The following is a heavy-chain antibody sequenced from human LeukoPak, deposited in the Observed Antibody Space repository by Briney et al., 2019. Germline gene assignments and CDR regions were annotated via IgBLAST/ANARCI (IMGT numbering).Heavy chain of an antibody. Sequence: GGSLRLSCAASGFTFSSYSMNWVRQAPGKGLEWVSYISSSSSTIYYADSVKGRFTISRDNAKNTLYLQMKSLRAEDTAVYYCAKASGLGSRKGGSYFIDYWGQGTLVTVSS. CDR3: AKASGLGSRKGGSYFIDY. CDR1: GFTFSSYS. V-gene: IGHV3-48*01. D-gene: IGHD1-26*01. CDR2: ISSSSSTI. J-gene: IGHJ4*02.